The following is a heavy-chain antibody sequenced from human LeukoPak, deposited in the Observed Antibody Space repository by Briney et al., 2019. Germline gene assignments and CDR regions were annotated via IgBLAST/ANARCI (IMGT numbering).Heavy chain of an antibody. Sequence: GSSVKVSCKAFGGTFGSYAISWVRQAPGQGLEWMGRIIPILGIANYAQKFQGRVTITADKSTSTAYMELSSLRSEDTAVYCCARDPSSSWYLTSYYYYGMDVWGQGTTVTVSS. CDR2: IIPILGIA. J-gene: IGHJ6*02. V-gene: IGHV1-69*04. CDR1: GGTFGSYA. CDR3: ARDPSSSWYLTSYYYYGMDV. D-gene: IGHD6-13*01.